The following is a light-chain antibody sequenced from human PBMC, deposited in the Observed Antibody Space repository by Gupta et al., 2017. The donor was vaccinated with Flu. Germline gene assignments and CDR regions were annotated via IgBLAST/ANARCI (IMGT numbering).Light chain of an antibody. J-gene: IGKJ1*01. CDR3: PQYLSARWT. V-gene: IGKV1-5*03. CDR1: QSISSW. Sequence: DIQLTQSPSTLSTSVGDRVSITCRASQSISSWLAWYQQKPGKAPKLLIYKASNLQSGVPSRCRGSGSGTEFTLTISSLQPDDFETDQRPQYLSARWTFGQGTKVEIK. CDR2: KAS.